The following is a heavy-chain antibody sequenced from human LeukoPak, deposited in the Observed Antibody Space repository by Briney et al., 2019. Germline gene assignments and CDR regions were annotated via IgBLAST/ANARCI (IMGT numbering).Heavy chain of an antibody. D-gene: IGHD3-10*01. V-gene: IGHV3-53*01. CDR1: GFTVSSNY. CDR3: AGELGGALGGY. Sequence: GGSLRLSCAASGFTVSSNYMSWVRQAPGKGLEWVSVIYSGGSTYYADSVKGRFTISRDNSRNTLYLQMNSLRAEDTAVYYCAGELGGALGGYWGQGTLVTVSS. CDR2: IYSGGST. J-gene: IGHJ4*02.